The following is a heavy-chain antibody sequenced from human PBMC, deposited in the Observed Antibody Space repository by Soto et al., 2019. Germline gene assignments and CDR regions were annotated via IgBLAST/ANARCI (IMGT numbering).Heavy chain of an antibody. D-gene: IGHD1-26*01. Sequence: SVKVSCKASGGTFSSYAISWVRQAPGQGLEWMGGIIPIFGTANYAQKFQGRVTITADESTSTAYMELSSLRSEDTAVYYCARKSPGGAPFDYWGQGTLVTVSS. J-gene: IGHJ4*02. CDR2: IIPIFGTA. V-gene: IGHV1-69*13. CDR3: ARKSPGGAPFDY. CDR1: GGTFSSYA.